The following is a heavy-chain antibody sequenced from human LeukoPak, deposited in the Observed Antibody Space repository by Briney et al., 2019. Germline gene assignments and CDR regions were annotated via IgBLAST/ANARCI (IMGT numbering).Heavy chain of an antibody. J-gene: IGHJ4*02. Sequence: PSETLSLTCTVSGGSISSGGYYWSWIRQPPGKGLEWIGYIYHSGSTYYNPSLKSRVTISVDRSKNQFSLKLSSVTAADTAVYYCARIQLGVFDYWGQGTLVTVSS. CDR1: GGSISSGGYY. CDR3: ARIQLGVFDY. V-gene: IGHV4-30-2*01. CDR2: IYHSGST. D-gene: IGHD5-18*01.